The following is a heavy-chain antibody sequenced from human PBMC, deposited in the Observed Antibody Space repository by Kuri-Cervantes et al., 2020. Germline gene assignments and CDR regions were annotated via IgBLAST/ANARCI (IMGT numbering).Heavy chain of an antibody. D-gene: IGHD5-12*01. CDR2: INPSGGST. Sequence: ASVKVSCRASGYTFTGYYMMWLRQAPGQGLEWMGWINPSGGSTNYAQKFQGRVTMTSDTSISTAYMELSRLRSDDTAVYYCARGRRGYSGYDSYFRYYYYGMDVWGQGTTVTVSS. J-gene: IGHJ6*02. V-gene: IGHV1-2*02. CDR1: GYTFTGYY. CDR3: ARGRRGYSGYDSYFRYYYYGMDV.